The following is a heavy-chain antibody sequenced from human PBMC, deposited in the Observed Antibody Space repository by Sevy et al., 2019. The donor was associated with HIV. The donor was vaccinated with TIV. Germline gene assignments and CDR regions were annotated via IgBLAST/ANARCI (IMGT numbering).Heavy chain of an antibody. V-gene: IGHV3-21*01. CDR2: ISSSSSYI. CDR3: ARVGIAAAGTLDV. Sequence: GESLKISCAASGFTFSSYSMNWVRQAPGKGLEWVSSISSSSSYIYDADSVKGRFTISRDNAKNSLYLQMNSLRAEDTAVYYCARVGIAAAGTLDVWGQGTTVTVSS. J-gene: IGHJ6*02. D-gene: IGHD6-13*01. CDR1: GFTFSSYS.